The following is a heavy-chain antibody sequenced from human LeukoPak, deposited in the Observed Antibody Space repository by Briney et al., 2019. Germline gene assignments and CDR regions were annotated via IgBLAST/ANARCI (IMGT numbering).Heavy chain of an antibody. D-gene: IGHD1-26*01. V-gene: IGHV4-61*02. CDR3: ARGPRAWVKY. CDR2: IYTSGST. Sequence: PSQTLSLTCTVSGGSISSGSYYWSWIRQPAGKGLEWIGRIYTSGSTNYNPSLKSRVTISVDTSKNQFSLKLSSVTAADTAVYYCARGPRAWVKYWGQGTLVTVSS. J-gene: IGHJ4*02. CDR1: GGSISSGSYY.